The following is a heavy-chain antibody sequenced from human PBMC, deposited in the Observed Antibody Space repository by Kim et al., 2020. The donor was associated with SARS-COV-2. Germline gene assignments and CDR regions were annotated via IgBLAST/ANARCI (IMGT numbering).Heavy chain of an antibody. CDR3: ARHRYGSGAPYYFDY. D-gene: IGHD3-10*01. Sequence: SETLSHTCTVSGGSISSSSYYWGWIRQPPGKGLEWIGSIYYSGSTYYNPSLKSRVTISVDTSKNQFSLKLSSVTAADTAVYYCARHRYGSGAPYYFDYWG. CDR2: IYYSGST. V-gene: IGHV4-39*01. CDR1: GGSISSSSYY. J-gene: IGHJ4*01.